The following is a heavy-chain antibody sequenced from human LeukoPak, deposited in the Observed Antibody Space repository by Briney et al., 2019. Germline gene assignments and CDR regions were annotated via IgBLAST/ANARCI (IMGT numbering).Heavy chain of an antibody. J-gene: IGHJ5*02. CDR3: ARGGWQTTGWYADH. D-gene: IGHD6-19*01. Sequence: ASVKVSCKASGYTFSDYYLHWVRQAPGQGLEWMGWINPNSGGTNFAQKFRGRVTMTRDTSITTAYMELTRLKSDDTAVYYCARGGWQTTGWYADHWGQGTLVTVAS. CDR2: INPNSGGT. V-gene: IGHV1-2*02. CDR1: GYTFSDYY.